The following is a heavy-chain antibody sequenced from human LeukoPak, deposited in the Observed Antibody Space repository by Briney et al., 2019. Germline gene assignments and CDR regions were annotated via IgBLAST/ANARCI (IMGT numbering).Heavy chain of an antibody. CDR2: IYYSGST. CDR1: GGSISSGGYY. D-gene: IGHD3-10*01. CDR3: ARAALMVRGVITSLWFDP. J-gene: IGHJ5*02. V-gene: IGHV4-31*03. Sequence: SETLSLTCTVSGGSISSGGYYWSWIRQHPGKGLEWIGYIYYSGSTYYNPSLKSRVTISVDTSKNQFSLKLSSVTAADTAVYYCARAALMVRGVITSLWFDPWGQGTLVTVSS.